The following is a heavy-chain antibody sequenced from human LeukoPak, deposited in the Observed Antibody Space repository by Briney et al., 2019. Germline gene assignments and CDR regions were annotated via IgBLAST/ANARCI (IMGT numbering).Heavy chain of an antibody. CDR2: IYSGGST. J-gene: IGHJ4*02. CDR1: GFTVSSNY. V-gene: IGHV3-66*01. Sequence: GGSLRLSCAASGFTVSSNYMSWVRQAPGKGPEWVSVIYSGGSTYYADSVKGRFTISRDNSKNTLYLQMNSLRAEDTAVYYCARVFARDFDYWGQGTLVTVSS. CDR3: ARVFARDFDY.